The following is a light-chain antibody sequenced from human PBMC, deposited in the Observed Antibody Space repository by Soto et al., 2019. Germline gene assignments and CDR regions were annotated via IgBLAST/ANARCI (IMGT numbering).Light chain of an antibody. CDR1: QSVSSSY. V-gene: IGKV3-20*01. Sequence: EIVLTQSPGTLSLSPGERATLSCRASQSVSSSYLAWNQQKPGKAPRLLIYGVSSRATGIPDRFSGSGSGTDFTFTFSRLEPEDFAVYYCQQYGNSPLTFGGGTKV. J-gene: IGKJ4*01. CDR3: QQYGNSPLT. CDR2: GVS.